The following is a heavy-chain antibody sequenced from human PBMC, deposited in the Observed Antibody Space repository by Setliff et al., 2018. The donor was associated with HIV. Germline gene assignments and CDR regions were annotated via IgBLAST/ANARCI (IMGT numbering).Heavy chain of an antibody. J-gene: IGHJ4*02. CDR2: IDHSGST. V-gene: IGHV4-34*01. Sequence: PSETLSLTCAVYDVSFSGHYWTWIRQPPGKGLEWVGEIDHSGSTNYNPSLKSRVIMSIDTSKNQFSLKLTSVTAADTAVYYCASVIGWNDAGDCWGQGTLVTVSS. CDR3: ASVIGWNDAGDC. CDR1: DVSFSGHY. D-gene: IGHD1-1*01.